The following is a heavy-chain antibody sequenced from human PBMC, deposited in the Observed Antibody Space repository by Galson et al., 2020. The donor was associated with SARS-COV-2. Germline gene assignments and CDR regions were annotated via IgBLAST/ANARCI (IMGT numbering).Heavy chain of an antibody. D-gene: IGHD6-19*01. CDR1: GYTFTSYG. Sequence: ASVKVSCKASGYTFTSYGISWVRQAPGQGLEWMGWISAYNGNTNYAQKLQGRVTMTTDTSTSTAYMELRSLRSDDTAVYYCARDRVAVAGTASVDYYYYGMDVWGQGTTVTVSS. J-gene: IGHJ6*02. CDR3: ARDRVAVAGTASVDYYYYGMDV. V-gene: IGHV1-18*04. CDR2: ISAYNGNT.